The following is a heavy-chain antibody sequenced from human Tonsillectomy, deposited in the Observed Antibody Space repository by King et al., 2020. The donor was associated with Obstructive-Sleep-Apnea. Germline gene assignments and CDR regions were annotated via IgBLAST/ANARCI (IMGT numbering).Heavy chain of an antibody. Sequence: VQLVESGGDLVKPGGSLRLSCAASGFTLTDYYMSWIRQTPGKGLEWVSYISSRGTTIYYADSVKGRFTISRDNAKNSLYLQMNSLGTEDTAVYYCARSGTYPPFDYWGRGHLVTVSS. V-gene: IGHV3-11*01. D-gene: IGHD1-26*01. CDR3: ARSGTYPPFDY. CDR2: ISSRGTTI. J-gene: IGHJ4*02. CDR1: GFTLTDYY.